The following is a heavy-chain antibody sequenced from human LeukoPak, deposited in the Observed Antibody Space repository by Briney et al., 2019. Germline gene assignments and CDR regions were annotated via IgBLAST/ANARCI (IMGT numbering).Heavy chain of an antibody. V-gene: IGHV3-48*01. D-gene: IGHD3-3*01. CDR3: ARMSGSRLPGY. CDR2: ISSGSSAR. J-gene: IGHJ4*02. Sequence: GGSLRLSCAASGFTFSSHSMNWVRQTPGKGLEWVSYISSGSSARYYADSVKGRFTISRDDARNSLYLQMNSLRAEDTAVYYCARMSGSRLPGYWGQGTLVTVSS. CDR1: GFTFSSHS.